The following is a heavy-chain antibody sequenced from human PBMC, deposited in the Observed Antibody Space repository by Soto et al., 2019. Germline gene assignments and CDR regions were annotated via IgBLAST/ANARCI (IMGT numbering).Heavy chain of an antibody. Sequence: SETLSLTCIVSGGSISSYYWSWIRQPPGKGLEWIGHIYYSGSTNYNPSLKSRVTISQDTSKNQFSLKLSSVTTADTAVYYCARRGGGYYFDYWGQGTLVTVS. CDR3: ARRGGGYYFDY. D-gene: IGHD2-15*01. CDR1: GGSISSYY. J-gene: IGHJ4*02. V-gene: IGHV4-59*01. CDR2: IYYSGST.